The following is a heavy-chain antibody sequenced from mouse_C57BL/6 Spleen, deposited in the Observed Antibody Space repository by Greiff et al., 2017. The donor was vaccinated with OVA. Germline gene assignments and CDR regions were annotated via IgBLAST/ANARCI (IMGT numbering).Heavy chain of an antibody. CDR1: GYTFTSYW. J-gene: IGHJ3*01. CDR2: IHPNSGST. Sequence: QVQLQQPGAELVKPGASVTLSCKASGYTFTSYWMHWVKQRPGQGLEWIGMIHPNSGSTNYNEKFKSKATLTVDKSSSTAYMQLSSLTSEDSAVYYCARDYDEGPWFAYWGQGTLVTVSA. V-gene: IGHV1-64*01. D-gene: IGHD2-4*01. CDR3: ARDYDEGPWFAY.